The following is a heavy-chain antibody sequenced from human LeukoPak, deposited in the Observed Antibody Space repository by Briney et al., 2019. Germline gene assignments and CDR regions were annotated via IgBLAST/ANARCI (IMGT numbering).Heavy chain of an antibody. CDR1: GDSISSSRDY. J-gene: IGHJ5*02. Sequence: SETLSLTCTVPGDSISSSRDYWGWLRPPPGTGLDWIGSIYYSGKTFYSSSLKSRVTISVDTSKNQFSLNLRSMTPADTAVYYCATSRRDSGYGLWGQGTLVTVSS. CDR3: ATSRRDSGYGL. D-gene: IGHD3-10*01. V-gene: IGHV4-39*01. CDR2: IYYSGKT.